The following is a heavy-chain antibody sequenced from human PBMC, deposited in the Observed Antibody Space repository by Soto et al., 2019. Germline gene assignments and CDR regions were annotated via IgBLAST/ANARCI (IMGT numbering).Heavy chain of an antibody. CDR3: AKGGERYYDILTGPDY. CDR2: ISWNSGSI. J-gene: IGHJ4*02. D-gene: IGHD3-9*01. Sequence: PGGSLRLSCAASGFTFDDYAMHWVRQAPGKGLEWVSGISWNSGSIGYADSVKGRFTISRDNAKNSLYLQMNSLRAEDTALYYCAKGGERYYDILTGPDYWGQGTLVTVSS. V-gene: IGHV3-9*01. CDR1: GFTFDDYA.